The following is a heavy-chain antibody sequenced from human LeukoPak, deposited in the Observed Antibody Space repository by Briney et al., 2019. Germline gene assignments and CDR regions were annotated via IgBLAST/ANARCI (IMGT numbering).Heavy chain of an antibody. CDR2: ISYDGSNK. V-gene: IGHV3-30-3*01. D-gene: IGHD3-22*01. J-gene: IGHJ4*02. Sequence: GGSLRLSCAASGFTFSSYAMHWVRQAPGKGLEWVAVISYDGSNKYYADSVKGRFTISRDNSKNTLYPQMNSLRAEDTAVYYCARAEGWDDSSGYYEFFDYWGQGTLVTVSS. CDR3: ARAEGWDDSSGYYEFFDY. CDR1: GFTFSSYA.